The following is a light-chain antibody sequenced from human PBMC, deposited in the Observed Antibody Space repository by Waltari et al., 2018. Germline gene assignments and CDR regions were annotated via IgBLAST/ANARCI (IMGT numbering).Light chain of an antibody. J-gene: IGKJ1*01. Sequence: IVLTQSPGTLSLSPGDRATLSCRASQSVSSSYVAWYQQKPGQAPSRLIYGASSRATGIPDRFSGSESGTDFTLTISRLEPEDFAVYYCQQYGSSPETFGQGTKVEIK. CDR3: QQYGSSPET. CDR1: QSVSSSY. V-gene: IGKV3-20*01. CDR2: GAS.